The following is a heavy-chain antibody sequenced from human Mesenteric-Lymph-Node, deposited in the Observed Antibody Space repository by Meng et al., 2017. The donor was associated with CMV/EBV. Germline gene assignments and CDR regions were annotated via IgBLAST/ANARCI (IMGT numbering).Heavy chain of an antibody. CDR3: ARDSGYDFESQNWFDP. CDR2: INAGNGNT. V-gene: IGHV1-3*01. J-gene: IGHJ5*02. D-gene: IGHD5-12*01. CDR1: YTFTSYT. Sequence: YTFTSYTMHWVRPATGQRLEWMGWINAGNGNTKYSQEFQGRVTITRDTSASTAYMELSSLRSEDTAVYYCARDSGYDFESQNWFDPWGQGTLVTVSS.